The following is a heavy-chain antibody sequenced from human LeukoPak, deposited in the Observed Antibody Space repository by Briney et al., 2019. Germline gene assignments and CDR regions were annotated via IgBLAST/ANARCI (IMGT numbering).Heavy chain of an antibody. J-gene: IGHJ6*03. CDR3: ARDGRYSSSWYLYYYYYMDV. D-gene: IGHD6-13*01. CDR2: IYYSGST. V-gene: IGHV4-30-4*08. CDR1: GGSISSGDYY. Sequence: SQTLSLTCTVSGGSISSGDYYWSWIRQPPGKGLEWIGYIYYSGSTYYNPSLKSRVTISVDTSKNQFSLKLSSVTAADTAVYYCARDGRYSSSWYLYYYYYMDVWGKGTTVTVSS.